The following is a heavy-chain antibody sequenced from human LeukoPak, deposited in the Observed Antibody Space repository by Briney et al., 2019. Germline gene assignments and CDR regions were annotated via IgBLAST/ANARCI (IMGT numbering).Heavy chain of an antibody. CDR1: GFTFSSYW. J-gene: IGHJ4*02. Sequence: GGSLRLSCAASGFTFSSYWMSWVRQAPGKGLEWVANIKQDGSEKYYVDSVKGRFTISRDNAKNSLYLQMNSLRAEDTAVYYCARVLWFGESNFDYWGLGTLVTVSS. D-gene: IGHD3-10*01. V-gene: IGHV3-7*01. CDR3: ARVLWFGESNFDY. CDR2: IKQDGSEK.